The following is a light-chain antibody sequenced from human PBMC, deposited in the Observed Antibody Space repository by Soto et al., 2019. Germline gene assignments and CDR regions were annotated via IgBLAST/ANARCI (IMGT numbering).Light chain of an antibody. Sequence: QSVLTQPPSASGTPGQRVTISCSGSSSNIGSKPVNWYQQLPGTAPKLLIYSDKQRPSGVPDRFSGSKSGTSVSLAISGLQSEDEADYYCAAWDDSLNGVVFGGGTQLTVL. V-gene: IGLV1-44*01. J-gene: IGLJ2*01. CDR2: SDK. CDR3: AAWDDSLNGVV. CDR1: SSNIGSKP.